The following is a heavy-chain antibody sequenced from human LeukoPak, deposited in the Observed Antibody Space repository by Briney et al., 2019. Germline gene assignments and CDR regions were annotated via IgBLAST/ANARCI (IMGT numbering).Heavy chain of an antibody. CDR2: IQHSGGT. J-gene: IGHJ3*02. CDR3: ASPMTLVLRGLAGIDAFNI. CDR1: GGSISSGGYY. Sequence: SETLSLTCTVSGGSISSGGYYWSWIRQPPGKGLEWIGHIQHSGGTYYSPSLRSRVTMSLDRSKNQFSLNLSSATAADTAVYYCASPMTLVLRGLAGIDAFNIWGQGTMVTVSS. V-gene: IGHV4-30-2*01. D-gene: IGHD3-22*01.